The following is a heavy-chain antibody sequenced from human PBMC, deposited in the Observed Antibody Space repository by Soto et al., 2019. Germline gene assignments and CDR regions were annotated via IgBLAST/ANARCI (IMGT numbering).Heavy chain of an antibody. D-gene: IGHD2-15*01. Sequence: EMQLLESGGDLVQPGGSLRLSCAASGFAFSSYAMTWVRQAPGKGLEYVSAISGSGITTYYAASMKVRFIISRDNSRNTLFLHISSLRAEDTAVYYCAKDRDDIEMVDAFEMWGQGTMVTVSS. V-gene: IGHV3-23*01. CDR2: ISGSGITT. CDR3: AKDRDDIEMVDAFEM. J-gene: IGHJ3*02. CDR1: GFAFSSYA.